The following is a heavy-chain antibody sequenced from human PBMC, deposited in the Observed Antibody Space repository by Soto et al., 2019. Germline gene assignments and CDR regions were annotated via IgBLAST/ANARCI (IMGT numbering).Heavy chain of an antibody. CDR2: INPSGGST. V-gene: IGHV1-46*01. Sequence: GASVKVSCKASGYTFTSYYMHWVRQAPGQGLEWMGIINPSGGSTSYAQKFQGRVTITRDTSTSTVYMELSSLRSEDTAVYYCARDPSYILTGSLFDYWGQGTLVTVSS. D-gene: IGHD3-9*01. CDR1: GYTFTSYY. J-gene: IGHJ4*02. CDR3: ARDPSYILTGSLFDY.